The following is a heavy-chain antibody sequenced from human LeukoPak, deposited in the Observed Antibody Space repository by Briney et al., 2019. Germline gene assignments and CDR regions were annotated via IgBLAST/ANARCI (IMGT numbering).Heavy chain of an antibody. CDR2: IGRSGGDI. D-gene: IGHD4-23*01. CDR3: AKYAPPTTVVTRYFDY. CDR1: GFIVSGDF. V-gene: IGHV3-23*01. Sequence: PGGSLRLSCAASGFIVSGDFMSWVRQAPGKGLEWVSVIGRSGGDIQYVDSVKGRFTISRDNSKNTLYLQMNSLRAEDTAVYYCAKYAPPTTVVTRYFDYWGQGTLVTVSS. J-gene: IGHJ4*02.